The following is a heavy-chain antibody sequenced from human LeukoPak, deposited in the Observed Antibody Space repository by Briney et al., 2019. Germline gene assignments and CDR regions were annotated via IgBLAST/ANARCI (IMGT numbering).Heavy chain of an antibody. CDR2: INPNSGDT. CDR1: GYTFSGSY. J-gene: IGHJ6*03. CDR3: ARSAEHCNNGVCFTDYYMDV. V-gene: IGHV1-2*06. Sequence: ASVKVSCKASGYTFSGSYIHWVRQAPGQGLEWMGRINPNSGDTNYARKFQGRVTMTRGTSISTAYMELSSLTSDDTAVYFCARSAEHCNNGVCFTDYYMDVWGKGTTVTVSS. D-gene: IGHD2-8*01.